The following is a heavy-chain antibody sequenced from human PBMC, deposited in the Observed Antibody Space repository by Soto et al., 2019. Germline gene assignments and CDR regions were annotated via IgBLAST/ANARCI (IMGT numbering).Heavy chain of an antibody. CDR1: GFIFNTYG. CDR3: AKDWGSGWFRSYFDS. CDR2: ITGRGDRT. V-gene: IGHV3-23*01. D-gene: IGHD6-19*01. J-gene: IGHJ4*02. Sequence: EVQLLESGGGLVQPGGSLRLSCAASGFIFNTYGMSWVRQAPGKGLEWVSAITGRGDRTDYADSVKGRFTISRDNSKNTLYLQMISLRAEDTAVYYCAKDWGSGWFRSYFDSWGQGALVTVSS.